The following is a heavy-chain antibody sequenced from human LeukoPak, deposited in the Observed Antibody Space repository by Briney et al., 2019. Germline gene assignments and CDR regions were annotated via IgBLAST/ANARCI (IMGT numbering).Heavy chain of an antibody. Sequence: SETLSLTCAVYGGSFGGYYWSWIRQPSGKGLEWIGEINHSGSTNYNPSLKSRVTISVDTSKNQFSLKLSSVTAADTAVYYCARGVCSSTSCEPFDYWGQGTLVTVSS. V-gene: IGHV4-34*01. D-gene: IGHD2-2*01. CDR2: INHSGST. CDR1: GGSFGGYY. CDR3: ARGVCSSTSCEPFDY. J-gene: IGHJ4*02.